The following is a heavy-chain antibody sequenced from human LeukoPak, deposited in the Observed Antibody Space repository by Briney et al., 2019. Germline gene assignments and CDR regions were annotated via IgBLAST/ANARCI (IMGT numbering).Heavy chain of an antibody. CDR1: GLTFSSYA. CDR2: ISGSGDNT. D-gene: IGHD6-13*01. CDR3: AKVRSGDIAAALNY. Sequence: GGSLRLSCAASGLTFSSYAMNWVRQTPGKGLEWVSGISGSGDNTYYADSVKGRFTISRDNSKNTLYLQMNSLRAEDTAVYYCAKVRSGDIAAALNYWGQGTLVPVSS. J-gene: IGHJ4*02. V-gene: IGHV3-23*01.